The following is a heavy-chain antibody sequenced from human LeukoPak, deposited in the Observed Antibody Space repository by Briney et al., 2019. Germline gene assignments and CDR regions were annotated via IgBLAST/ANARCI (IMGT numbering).Heavy chain of an antibody. CDR3: ARERGILRGDAFDL. V-gene: IGHV4-4*07. CDR2: IYSSGNT. J-gene: IGHJ3*01. D-gene: IGHD1-26*01. CDR1: GGSISSYY. Sequence: SETLSLTCTVSGGSISSYYWTWIRQPAGKGPEWIGRIYSSGNTNYNPSLESRVTMSIDTSKHQFSLKLTSVTAADTAVYYCARERGILRGDAFDLWGQGTMVTVSA.